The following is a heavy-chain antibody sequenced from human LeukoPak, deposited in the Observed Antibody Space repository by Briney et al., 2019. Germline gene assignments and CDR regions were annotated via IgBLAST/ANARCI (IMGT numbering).Heavy chain of an antibody. CDR3: ATHYNTAMDHYWYFDL. J-gene: IGHJ2*01. V-gene: IGHV1-2*02. Sequence: ASVKVSCKASGYTFTGYYMHWVRQAPGQGLEWMGWINPNSGGTNYAQKFQGRVTMTRDTSISTAYMELSGLRSDDTAVYYCATHYNTAMDHYWYFDLWGRGTLVTVSS. CDR2: INPNSGGT. D-gene: IGHD5-18*01. CDR1: GYTFTGYY.